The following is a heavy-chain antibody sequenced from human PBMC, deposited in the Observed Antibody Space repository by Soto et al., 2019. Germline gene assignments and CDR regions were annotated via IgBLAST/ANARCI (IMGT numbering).Heavy chain of an antibody. J-gene: IGHJ4*02. Sequence: VGSLRLSCAASGFPFSSSGMLWVRQPPGEGLEWVSAIGPNPANTNYRDSVKGRFTISRDNSRNTVFLLMTALRAEDTALYYCATARHCSSDACPAAEWGQGTLVTVSS. D-gene: IGHD2-2*01. V-gene: IGHV3-23*01. CDR2: IGPNPANT. CDR3: ATARHCSSDACPAAE. CDR1: GFPFSSSG.